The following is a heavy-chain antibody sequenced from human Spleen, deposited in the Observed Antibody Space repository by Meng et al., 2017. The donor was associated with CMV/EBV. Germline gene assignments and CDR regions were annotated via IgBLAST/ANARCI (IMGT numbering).Heavy chain of an antibody. D-gene: IGHD3-3*01. CDR1: GFTFSSYV. CDR2: ISTGGGST. J-gene: IGHJ4*01. Sequence: GESLKISCAASGFTFSSYVMSWVRQAPGKGLEWVSAISTGGGSTYYADSVKGRFTISRDNSKNTLYLQLNSLRAEDTAVYYCAKRPGSGYYSKYYFDYWGQEPWSPSPQ. V-gene: IGHV3-23*01. CDR3: AKRPGSGYYSKYYFDY.